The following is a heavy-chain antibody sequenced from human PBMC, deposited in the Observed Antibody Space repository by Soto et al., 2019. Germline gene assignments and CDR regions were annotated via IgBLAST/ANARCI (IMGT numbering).Heavy chain of an antibody. Sequence: QVQLVQSGAEVKKPGSSVNVSCQASGGTFSSYAISWVRQAPGPGLEWMGGIIPIFGTANYAQKFQGRVTITADESTSTASMELSSLRSEDTAVYYCARSSPYGSGSYSPPHWYFDLWGRGTLVTVSS. CDR3: ARSSPYGSGSYSPPHWYFDL. V-gene: IGHV1-69*01. J-gene: IGHJ2*01. D-gene: IGHD3-10*01. CDR1: GGTFSSYA. CDR2: IIPIFGTA.